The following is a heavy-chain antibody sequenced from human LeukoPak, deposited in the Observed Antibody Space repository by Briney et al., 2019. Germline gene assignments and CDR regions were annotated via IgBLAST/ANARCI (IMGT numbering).Heavy chain of an antibody. V-gene: IGHV3-53*01. D-gene: IGHD5-18*01. Sequence: GGSLRLSCAASGFTVSSNYMSWVRQAPGKRLEWVSVIYSGGSTYYADSVKGRFTISRDNSKNTLYLQMNSLRAEDTAVYYCAILTGIQLWAKPYYMDVWGKGTTVTVSS. CDR3: AILTGIQLWAKPYYMDV. CDR2: IYSGGST. CDR1: GFTVSSNY. J-gene: IGHJ6*03.